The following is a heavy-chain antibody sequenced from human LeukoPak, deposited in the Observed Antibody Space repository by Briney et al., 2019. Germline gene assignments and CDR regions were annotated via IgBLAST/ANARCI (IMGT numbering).Heavy chain of an antibody. D-gene: IGHD3-10*01. Sequence: PSETLSLTCAVYGGSFSGYYWSWNRQPPGKGLEWIGEINHSGSTNYNPSLKSRVTISVDTSKNQFSLKLSSVTAADTAVYYCARGFMVPFPPAYWGQGTLVTVSS. CDR1: GGSFSGYY. V-gene: IGHV4-34*01. CDR3: ARGFMVPFPPAY. J-gene: IGHJ4*02. CDR2: INHSGST.